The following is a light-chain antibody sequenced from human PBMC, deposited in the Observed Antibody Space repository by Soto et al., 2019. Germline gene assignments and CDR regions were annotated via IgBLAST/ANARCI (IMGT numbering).Light chain of an antibody. CDR2: GNS. V-gene: IGLV1-40*01. CDR3: QSYDSSLSGYV. J-gene: IGLJ1*01. CDR1: SSNIGAGYD. Sequence: QSLLTQPPSVSGAPGQRVTISCTGSSSNIGAGYDVHWYQQLPGTAPKLPIYGNSNRPSGVPDRFSGSKSGTSASLAITGLQAEDEADYYCQSYDSSLSGYVFGTGTKVTVL.